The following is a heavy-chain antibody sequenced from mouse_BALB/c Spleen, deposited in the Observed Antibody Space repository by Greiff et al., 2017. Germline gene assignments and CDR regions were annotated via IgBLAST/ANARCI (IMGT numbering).Heavy chain of an antibody. D-gene: IGHD1-1*01. CDR1: GFSLTSYG. Sequence: VQRVESGPGLVAPSQSLSITCTVSGFSLTSYGVHWVRQPPGKGLEWLGVIWAGGSTNYNSALMSRLSISKDNSKSQVFLKMNSLQTDDTAIYYCARDYYGSSPWFAYWGQGTLVTVSA. J-gene: IGHJ3*01. CDR3: ARDYYGSSPWFAY. CDR2: IWAGGST. V-gene: IGHV2-9*02.